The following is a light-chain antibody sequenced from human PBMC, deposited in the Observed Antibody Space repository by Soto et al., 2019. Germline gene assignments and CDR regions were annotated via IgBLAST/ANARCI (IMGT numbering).Light chain of an antibody. CDR1: QRVSSY. Sequence: EIVLTQSPATVSLSPGERATLSCRASQRVSSYLAWYQQKPGQAPRLLIYDASNRATGIPARFSGSGSGTDFTLTISSLEPEDFAVYYCQQRSNWPRTFGQGTKVEIK. V-gene: IGKV3-11*01. CDR2: DAS. J-gene: IGKJ1*01. CDR3: QQRSNWPRT.